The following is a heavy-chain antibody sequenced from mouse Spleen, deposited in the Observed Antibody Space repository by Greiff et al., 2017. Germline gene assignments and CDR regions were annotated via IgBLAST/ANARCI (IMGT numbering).Heavy chain of an antibody. CDR2: IDPETGGT. Sequence: VKLVESGAELVRPGASVTLSCKASGYTFTDYEMHWVKQTPVHGLEWIGAIDPETGGTAYNQKFKGKAILTADKSSSTAYMELRSLTSEDSAVYYCTRITTVSYWGQGTTLTVSS. J-gene: IGHJ2*01. V-gene: IGHV1-15*01. D-gene: IGHD1-1*01. CDR3: TRITTVSY. CDR1: GYTFTDYE.